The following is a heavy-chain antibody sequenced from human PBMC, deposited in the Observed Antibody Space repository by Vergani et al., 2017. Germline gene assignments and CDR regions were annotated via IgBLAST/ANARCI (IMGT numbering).Heavy chain of an antibody. J-gene: IGHJ5*02. CDR3: ALAESSTSCINSVCITPETGSWFDP. Sequence: QVQLQESGPGLVKPSQTLSLTCSVSGDSISSGVYYWNWIRQHPGKGLEWIGYIYSTGSTHHNPSLRRRINMSVDTSKNQFSLKLNSVTAADTAMYYCALAESSTSCINSVCITPETGSWFDPWGQGTLVTVSS. V-gene: IGHV4-31*03. CDR1: GDSISSGVYY. D-gene: IGHD2-2*01. CDR2: IYSTGST.